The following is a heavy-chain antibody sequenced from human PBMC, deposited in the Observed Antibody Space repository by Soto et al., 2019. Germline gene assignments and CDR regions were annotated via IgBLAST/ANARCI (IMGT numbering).Heavy chain of an antibody. CDR1: GYTFTGYY. Sequence: DSVKVSCKASGYTFTGYYMHWVRQAPGQGLEWMGWINPNSGGTNYAQKFQGWVTMTRDTSISTAYMELSRLRSDDTAVYYCARDLNRAFDIWGQGPMVTVSS. CDR3: ARDLNRAFDI. J-gene: IGHJ3*02. V-gene: IGHV1-2*04. CDR2: INPNSGGT.